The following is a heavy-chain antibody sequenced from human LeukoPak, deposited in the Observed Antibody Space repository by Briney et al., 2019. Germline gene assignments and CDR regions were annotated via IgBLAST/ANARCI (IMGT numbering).Heavy chain of an antibody. CDR3: ARGRKTDDYNYNWFDP. D-gene: IGHD1-20*01. CDR2: MNPNSGNT. CDR1: GYTFTSYD. J-gene: IGHJ5*02. V-gene: IGHV1-8*01. Sequence: ASVKVSCKASGYTFTSYDINWVRQATGQGLEWMGWMNPNSGNTGYAQKFQGKVTMTRNTSISTAYMELSSLRSEDTAVYYCARGRKTDDYNYNWFDPWGQGTLVTVSS.